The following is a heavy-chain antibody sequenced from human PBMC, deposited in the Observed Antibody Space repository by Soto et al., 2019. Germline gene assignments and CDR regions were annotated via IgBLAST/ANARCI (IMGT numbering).Heavy chain of an antibody. V-gene: IGHV5-51*01. Sequence: LTISCKGSGYDFATYCIGWVRQMPWKGLEWMGIIYPGDSDTKYSPSFQGQVTISVDKSISTAYLQWSSLKASDTAMYYCARHRYNSGPTDNDMDVWGQGTTVTVSS. D-gene: IGHD6-19*01. CDR3: ARHRYNSGPTDNDMDV. CDR2: IYPGDSDT. J-gene: IGHJ6*02. CDR1: GYDFATYC.